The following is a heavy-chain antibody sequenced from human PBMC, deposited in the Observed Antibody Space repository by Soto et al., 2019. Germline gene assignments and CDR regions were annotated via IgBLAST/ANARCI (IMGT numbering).Heavy chain of an antibody. D-gene: IGHD6-13*01. CDR2: MSFDGSIK. Sequence: SGGSLRLSCAASGFIFSSYGMNWVRQAPGKGLEWVAVMSFDGSIKYYADSVKGRFTISRDNSKNTLYLQMNSLRAEDTAVYYCVCSSWYRGGFDPWGQGTPVTVSS. CDR3: VCSSWYRGGFDP. V-gene: IGHV3-30*03. CDR1: GFIFSSYG. J-gene: IGHJ5*02.